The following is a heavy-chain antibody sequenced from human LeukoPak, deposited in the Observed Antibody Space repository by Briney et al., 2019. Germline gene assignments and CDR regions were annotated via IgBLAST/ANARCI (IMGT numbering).Heavy chain of an antibody. Sequence: GGSLRLACAASGFTFSTTWMHWVRHVQGGVLVWVSRINSDGSSSIYGDSVKGRFPISTDNAKNMLYLQMNSLRVEDTAVYYCARDRYYAIDYWGEGPLLTVSS. CDR3: ARDRYYAIDY. J-gene: IGHJ4*02. CDR2: INSDGSSS. D-gene: IGHD3-22*01. CDR1: GFTFSTTW. V-gene: IGHV3-74*01.